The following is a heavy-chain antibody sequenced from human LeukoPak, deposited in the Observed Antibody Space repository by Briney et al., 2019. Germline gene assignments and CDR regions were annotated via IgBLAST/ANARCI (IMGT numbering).Heavy chain of an antibody. CDR2: ISYDGSNK. CDR3: ARNHFDY. V-gene: IGHV3-30-3*01. J-gene: IGHJ4*02. CDR1: RFTVSSYA. Sequence: QPGRSLKLSCAASRFTVSSYAIHWVRQAPGKGLEWVAVISYDGSNKYYADSVKGRFTISRDNSKNTLYLQMNSLRAEDTAVYYCARNHFDYWGQGTLVTVSS.